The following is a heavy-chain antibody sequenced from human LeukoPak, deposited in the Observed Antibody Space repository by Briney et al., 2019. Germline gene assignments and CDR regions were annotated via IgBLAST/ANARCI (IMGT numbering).Heavy chain of an antibody. V-gene: IGHV1-2*06. J-gene: IGHJ4*02. CDR2: INPYSGDT. CDR3: ARDQGSLTRSWYTGY. Sequence: ASVKVSCKASGYTFTGYHIHWVRQAPRQGLEWMGRINPYSGDTNFAQKFQGRVTMTRDTSITTAYMDLSSLTPDDTAVYFCARDQGSLTRSWYTGYWGQGTQVTVSS. CDR1: GYTFTGYH. D-gene: IGHD6-13*01.